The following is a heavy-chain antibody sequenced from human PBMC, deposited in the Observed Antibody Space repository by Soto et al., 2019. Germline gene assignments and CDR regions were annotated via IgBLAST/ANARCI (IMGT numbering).Heavy chain of an antibody. CDR3: ARDERIFGVVIILNYYYGMDV. J-gene: IGHJ6*02. CDR2: ISAYNGNT. Sequence: KXSFKASCDTFTSYGISWVRQAPGQGLEWMGWISAYNGNTNYAQKRQGRVTMTTDTSTSTAYMELRSLRSDDTAVYYCARDERIFGVVIILNYYYGMDVWGQGTTVTVSS. D-gene: IGHD3-3*01. CDR1: CDTFTSYG. V-gene: IGHV1-18*01.